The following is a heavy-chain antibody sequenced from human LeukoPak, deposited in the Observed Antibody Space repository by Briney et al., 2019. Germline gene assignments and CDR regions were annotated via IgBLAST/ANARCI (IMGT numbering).Heavy chain of an antibody. CDR1: GFTFSSYG. J-gene: IGHJ5*02. Sequence: GGSLRLSCAASGFTFSSYGMYWVRQAPGKGLEWVAVISYDGSNKNYPDSVKGRFTISRDNSKNTVDLQMNSLRVEDTAVYYCARAGPYGDYVWFDPWGQGTLVTVSS. D-gene: IGHD4-17*01. CDR2: ISYDGSNK. V-gene: IGHV3-30*03. CDR3: ARAGPYGDYVWFDP.